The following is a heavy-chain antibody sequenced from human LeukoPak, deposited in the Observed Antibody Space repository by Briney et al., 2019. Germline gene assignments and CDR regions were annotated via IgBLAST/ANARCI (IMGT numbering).Heavy chain of an antibody. CDR2: ISAYNGNT. D-gene: IGHD3-3*01. Sequence: ASVKVSCKASGYTFTSYGISWVRQAPGQGLEWMGWISAYNGNTNYAQKLQGRVTMTTDTSTSTAYMELRSLRSDDTAVYYCARVKRGYFGQPSNWFDPWGQGTLVTVSS. J-gene: IGHJ5*02. V-gene: IGHV1-18*01. CDR1: GYTFTSYG. CDR3: ARVKRGYFGQPSNWFDP.